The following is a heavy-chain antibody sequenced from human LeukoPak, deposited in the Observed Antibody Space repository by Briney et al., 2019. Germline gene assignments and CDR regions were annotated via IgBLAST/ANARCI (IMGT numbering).Heavy chain of an antibody. Sequence: ASVKVSCKVSGYTLTELSMHWVRQAPGKGLEWMGGFDPGDGETIYAQKFQGRVTMTEDTSTDTAYMELSSLRSEDTAVYYCATDRNDYGDRWFDPWGQGTLVTVSS. CDR3: ATDRNDYGDRWFDP. CDR1: GYTLTELS. V-gene: IGHV1-24*01. CDR2: FDPGDGET. D-gene: IGHD4-17*01. J-gene: IGHJ5*02.